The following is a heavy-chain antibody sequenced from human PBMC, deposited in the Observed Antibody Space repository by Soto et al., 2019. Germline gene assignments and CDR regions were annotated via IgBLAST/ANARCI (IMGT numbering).Heavy chain of an antibody. CDR1: GFTVSSNY. D-gene: IGHD3-16*01. Sequence: EVQLVESGGGLVQPGGFLRLSCAASGFTVSSNYMSWVRQAPGKGLERVSLIYSGDNTNYADSVKGRFTISRDNSKNTLYLQMNSLRAEDTAVYYCASPGLGYWGQGTLVTVSS. V-gene: IGHV3-66*01. CDR2: IYSGDNT. J-gene: IGHJ4*02. CDR3: ASPGLGY.